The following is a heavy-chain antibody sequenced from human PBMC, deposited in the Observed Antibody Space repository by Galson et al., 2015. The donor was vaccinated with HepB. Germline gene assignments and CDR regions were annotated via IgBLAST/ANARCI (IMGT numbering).Heavy chain of an antibody. CDR1: GYSFTNYW. J-gene: IGHJ3*01. D-gene: IGHD2-21*02. V-gene: IGHV5-10-1*01. CDR3: ATYHCDGGDCYPRAEVFDV. CDR2: IDPSDSYT. Sequence: QSGAEVKKPGESLRISCKGSGYSFTNYWISWMRQMPGKGLEWMGRIDPSDSYTKYSPSFQGHVTISSDKSINTAYLQWSSLKASDIAMYYCATYHCDGGDCYPRAEVFDVWGQGTMVTVSS.